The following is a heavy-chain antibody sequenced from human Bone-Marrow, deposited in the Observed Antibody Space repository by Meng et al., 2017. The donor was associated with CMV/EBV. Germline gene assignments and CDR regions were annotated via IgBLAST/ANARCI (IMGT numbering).Heavy chain of an antibody. CDR1: GGSFSGYY. D-gene: IGHD3-3*01. Sequence: SETLSLTCAVYGGSFSGYYWSWIRQPPGKGLEWIGEINHSGSTNYNPSLKSRVTISVDTSKNQFSLKPSSVTAADTAVYYCARSGREWSVTYLPEINYYYYGMDVWGQGTTVTVSS. CDR3: ARSGREWSVTYLPEINYYYYGMDV. CDR2: INHSGST. V-gene: IGHV4-34*01. J-gene: IGHJ6*02.